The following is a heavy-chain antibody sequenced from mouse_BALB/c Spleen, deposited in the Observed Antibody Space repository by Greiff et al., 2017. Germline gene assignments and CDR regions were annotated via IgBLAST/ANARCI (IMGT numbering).Heavy chain of an antibody. CDR3: TRSDWDYFDC. CDR1: GYTFTDYE. D-gene: IGHD4-1*01. Sequence: QVQLKESGAELVRPGASVTLSCKASGYTFTDYEMHWVKQTPVHGLEWIGAIDPETGGTAYNQKFKGKATLTADKSSSTAYMELRSLTSEDSAVYYCTRSDWDYFDCWGQGTTLTVSS. V-gene: IGHV1-15*01. J-gene: IGHJ2*01. CDR2: IDPETGGT.